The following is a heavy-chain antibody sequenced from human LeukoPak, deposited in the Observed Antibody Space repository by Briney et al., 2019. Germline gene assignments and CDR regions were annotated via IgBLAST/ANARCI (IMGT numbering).Heavy chain of an antibody. V-gene: IGHV4-59*01. CDR1: GASISSYY. J-gene: IGHJ6*02. CDR3: ARVPVYYGMDV. Sequence: SETLSLTCTVSGASISSYYWSWIRQPPGKGLEFIGYVYYTGSTNYTPSLESRVTISLDTAKNEFSLTMSSVTAADTAVYYCARVPVYYGMDVWGQGTTVTVSS. CDR2: VYYTGST.